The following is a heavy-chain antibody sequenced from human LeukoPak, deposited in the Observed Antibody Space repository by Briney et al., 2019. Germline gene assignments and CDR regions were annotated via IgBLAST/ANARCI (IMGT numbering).Heavy chain of an antibody. CDR1: GWTFSSYA. V-gene: IGHV1-69*05. Sequence: SVKVSCKACGWTFSSYAISWVRQPPGQGVEWMGRMIPIFGTANYAQKFQGRVTITTDESTSTAYMELSSLRSEDTAVYYCATSRTSCGVGFDYWGQGTLVTVSS. J-gene: IGHJ4*02. CDR2: MIPIFGTA. D-gene: IGHD1/OR15-1a*01. CDR3: ATSRTSCGVGFDY.